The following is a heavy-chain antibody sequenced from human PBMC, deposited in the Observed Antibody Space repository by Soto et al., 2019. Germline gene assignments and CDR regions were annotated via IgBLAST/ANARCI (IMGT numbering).Heavy chain of an antibody. V-gene: IGHV1-46*01. Sequence: ASVKVTCKASGYTFTSYYMHWVRQAPGQGLEWMGIINPSGGSTSYAQKFQGRVTMTRDTSTSTVYMELRSLRSDDTAVYYCARAMIVGRFDPWGQGTLVTVSS. D-gene: IGHD3-22*01. CDR3: ARAMIVGRFDP. CDR2: INPSGGST. CDR1: GYTFTSYY. J-gene: IGHJ5*02.